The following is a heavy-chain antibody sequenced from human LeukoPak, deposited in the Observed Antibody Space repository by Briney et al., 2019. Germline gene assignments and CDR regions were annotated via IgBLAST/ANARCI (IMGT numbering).Heavy chain of an antibody. Sequence: ASVTVSCKASGYTFTSYGISWVRQAPGQGLEWMGWISAYNGNTNYAQKLQGGVTMTTDTSTSTAYMELRSLRSDDTAVYYCCLVVVPAAVDYWGQGTLVTVSS. CDR2: ISAYNGNT. CDR3: CLVVVPAAVDY. V-gene: IGHV1-18*04. D-gene: IGHD2-2*01. J-gene: IGHJ4*02. CDR1: GYTFTSYG.